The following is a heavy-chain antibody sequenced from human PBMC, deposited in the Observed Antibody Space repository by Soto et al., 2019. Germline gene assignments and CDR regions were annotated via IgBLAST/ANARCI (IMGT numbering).Heavy chain of an antibody. J-gene: IGHJ4*02. CDR3: ARGRPLSCNFWNGYYYFDS. Sequence: SETLSLTCAVSGGSFSGYYWSWIRQSPGKGLDGWRDINHIGHNNSNPSLKSQVTISGDTSRSQISLRLSSVTAADAALYFCARGRPLSCNFWNGYYYFDSWGLGTLVTVSS. D-gene: IGHD3-3*01. CDR2: INHIGHN. V-gene: IGHV4-34*01. CDR1: GGSFSGYY.